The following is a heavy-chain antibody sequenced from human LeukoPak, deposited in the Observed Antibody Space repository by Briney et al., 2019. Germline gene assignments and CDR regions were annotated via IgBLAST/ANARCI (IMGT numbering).Heavy chain of an antibody. J-gene: IGHJ4*02. Sequence: QTGGSPRLSCAASGFTFSSYAMSWVRQAPGKGLEWVSAISGSGGSTYYADSVKGRFTISRDNSKNTLYLQMNSLRAEDTAVYYCAKGRGVRYFDWLGYWGQGTLVTVSS. V-gene: IGHV3-23*01. D-gene: IGHD3-9*01. CDR3: AKGRGVRYFDWLGY. CDR2: ISGSGGST. CDR1: GFTFSSYA.